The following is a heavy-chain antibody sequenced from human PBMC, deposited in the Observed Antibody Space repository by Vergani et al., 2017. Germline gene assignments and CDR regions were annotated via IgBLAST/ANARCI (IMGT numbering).Heavy chain of an antibody. CDR3: ARDRGSSWYANAFDI. Sequence: EVQLVESGGGLVKPGGSLRLSCAASGFTFSSYSMNWVRQAPGKGLEWISSIRSSSSYIYYAYSVKCLFTISRDNAKNSLYLQMNSLRAEDTAVYYCARDRGSSWYANAFDIWGQGTMVTVAS. CDR1: GFTFSSYS. V-gene: IGHV3-21*01. CDR2: IRSSSSYI. D-gene: IGHD6-13*01. J-gene: IGHJ3*02.